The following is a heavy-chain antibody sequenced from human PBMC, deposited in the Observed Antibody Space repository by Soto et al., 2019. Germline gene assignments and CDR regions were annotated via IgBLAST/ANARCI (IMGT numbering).Heavy chain of an antibody. V-gene: IGHV1-18*01. CDR1: GYPFTSYG. D-gene: IGHD2-15*01. J-gene: IGHJ4*02. CDR3: VRSCSGGTCHSAY. Sequence: QVQLVQSGTEVKKPGASVRVSCKASGYPFTSYGINWVRQAPGQGLEWMGWISPYTGATHYIQSLQGRVTMTTDTSTSTAYMELRSLRSADTGFYFCVRSCSGGTCHSAYWGQGTLVTVSS. CDR2: ISPYTGAT.